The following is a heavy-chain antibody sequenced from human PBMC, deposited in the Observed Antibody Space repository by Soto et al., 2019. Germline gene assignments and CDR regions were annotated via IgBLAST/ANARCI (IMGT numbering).Heavy chain of an antibody. D-gene: IGHD4-17*01. Sequence: GESLKISCKGSGYSFTSYWIGWVRQMPGKGLEWMGIIYPGDSDTRYSPYFQGQVTISADKSISTAYLQWNSLKASDTSMYYCTRDLDYGGNSNSIDIWGQGTMVTVSS. J-gene: IGHJ3*02. CDR1: GYSFTSYW. V-gene: IGHV5-51*01. CDR3: TRDLDYGGNSNSIDI. CDR2: IYPGDSDT.